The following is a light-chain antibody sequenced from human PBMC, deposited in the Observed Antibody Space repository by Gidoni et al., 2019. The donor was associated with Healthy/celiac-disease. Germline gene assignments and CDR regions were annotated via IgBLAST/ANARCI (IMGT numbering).Light chain of an antibody. J-gene: IGLJ2*01. CDR3: SSYTSSSTLV. CDR2: DVS. V-gene: IGLV2-14*01. CDR1: SSDGGGYNY. Sequence: QSALTQPASVSGSPGQAIPLSCTGTSSDGGGYNYVSWYQQHPGKAPQLMIYDVSNRPSGVSNRFSGSKLGNTASRTISGLQAEDEADYYCSSYTSSSTLVFGGGTKLTVL.